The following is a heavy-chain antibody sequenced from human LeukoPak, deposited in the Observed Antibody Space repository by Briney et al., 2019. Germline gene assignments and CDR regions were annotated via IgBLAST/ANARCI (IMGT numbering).Heavy chain of an antibody. CDR3: ARVQGSYLAAPGYFDY. CDR1: GFTFSSYS. Sequence: GSLRLSCAASGFTFSSYSMNWVRQAPGKGLEWVSSISSSSSYIYYADSVKGRFTISRDNAKNSLYLQMNSLRAEDTAVYYCARVQGSYLAAPGYFDYWGQGTLVTVSS. CDR2: ISSSSSYI. V-gene: IGHV3-21*01. D-gene: IGHD6-13*01. J-gene: IGHJ4*02.